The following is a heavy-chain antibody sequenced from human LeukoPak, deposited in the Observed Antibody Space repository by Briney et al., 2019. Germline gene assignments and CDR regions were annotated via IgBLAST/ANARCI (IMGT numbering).Heavy chain of an antibody. V-gene: IGHV3-21*01. CDR1: GFTFSCSG. CDR3: ATETIGRHYDY. Sequence: GGSLRLSCAASGFTFSCSGFNWVRPAPGKGLEWVSSIGTTGTDQYYADSVRGRFTISRDNAKNSMYLQMCSLRDEDTAVYYCATETIGRHYDYWGEGTLLTVSS. J-gene: IGHJ4*02. D-gene: IGHD1-14*01. CDR2: IGTTGTDQ.